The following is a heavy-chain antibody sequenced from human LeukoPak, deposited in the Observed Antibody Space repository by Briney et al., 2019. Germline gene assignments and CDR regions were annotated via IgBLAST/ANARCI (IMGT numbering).Heavy chain of an antibody. D-gene: IGHD3-10*01. CDR3: AKGLFGELGDSYFDY. J-gene: IGHJ4*02. CDR2: ISWNSGFI. Sequence: GGSLRLSRAASGFTFDDYAMHWVRQAPGKGLEWVSGISWNSGFIGYADSVKGRFTISRDNAKNSLYLQMNSLRVEDTALYYCAKGLFGELGDSYFDYWGQGTLVTVSS. V-gene: IGHV3-9*01. CDR1: GFTFDDYA.